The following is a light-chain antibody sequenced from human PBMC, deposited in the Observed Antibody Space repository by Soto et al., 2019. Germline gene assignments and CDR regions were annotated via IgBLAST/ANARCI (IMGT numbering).Light chain of an antibody. Sequence: QSVLTQPPSASGTPGQRVTISCSGSSSNIGNNYVSWYQQLPGTAPKLLIYRNNQRPSGVPDRFSGSKSGTSASLAISGLRSEDEADYYCAAWDDSLSGVVFGGGTQLTVL. CDR3: AAWDDSLSGVV. J-gene: IGLJ2*01. CDR2: RNN. V-gene: IGLV1-47*01. CDR1: SSNIGNNY.